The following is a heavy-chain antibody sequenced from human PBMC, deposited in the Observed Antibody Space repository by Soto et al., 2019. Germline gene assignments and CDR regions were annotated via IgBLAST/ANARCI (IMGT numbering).Heavy chain of an antibody. V-gene: IGHV4-30-2*01. Sequence: PSETLSLTCDVSGDTISTGGYTWAWIRQPPGKALEWIGHTYHSGNPYYNPSLKSRVIISVDKSKNQFSLKLSSVTAADTAVYYCARFPLGIAVAGNDYYYYGMDVWGQGTTVTVSS. CDR3: ARFPLGIAVAGNDYYYYGMDV. J-gene: IGHJ6*02. D-gene: IGHD6-19*01. CDR1: GDTISTGGYT. CDR2: TYHSGNP.